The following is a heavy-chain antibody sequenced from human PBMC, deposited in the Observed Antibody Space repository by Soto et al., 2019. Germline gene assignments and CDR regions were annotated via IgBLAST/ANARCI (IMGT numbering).Heavy chain of an antibody. CDR2: IIPIFGTA. D-gene: IGHD3-10*01. CDR3: ASIPNYYGSGSYSLYYYYYGMDV. J-gene: IGHJ6*02. Sequence: SVKVSCKASGGTFSSYAISWVRQAPGQGLEWMGGIIPIFGTANYAQKFQGRVTITADESTSTAYMELSSLRSEDTAVYYCASIPNYYGSGSYSLYYYYYGMDVWGQGTTVTVSS. CDR1: GGTFSSYA. V-gene: IGHV1-69*13.